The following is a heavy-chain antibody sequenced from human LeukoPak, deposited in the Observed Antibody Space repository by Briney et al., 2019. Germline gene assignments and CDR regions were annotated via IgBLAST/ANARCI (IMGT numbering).Heavy chain of an antibody. J-gene: IGHJ4*02. Sequence: SETLSLTSTVSGYSISSGYYWGWIRQPPGKGLEWIGSIYHSGSTYYNPSLKSRVTISVDTSKNQFSLKLSSVTAADTAVYYCAISLGPWEGVFYWGRGTLVTVSS. CDR1: GYSISSGYY. CDR3: AISLGPWEGVFY. D-gene: IGHD1-26*01. CDR2: IYHSGST. V-gene: IGHV4-38-2*02.